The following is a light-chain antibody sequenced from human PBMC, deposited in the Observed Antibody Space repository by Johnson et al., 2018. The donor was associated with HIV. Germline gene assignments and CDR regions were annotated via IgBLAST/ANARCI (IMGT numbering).Light chain of an antibody. J-gene: IGLJ1*01. CDR3: GRWDDSLSTYV. CDR2: DNN. V-gene: IGLV1-51*01. CDR1: SSNIGNNY. Sequence: QSVLTQPPSVSAAPGQKVTISCSGSSSNIGNNYVSWYQQLPGTAPKLLIYDNNQRPSGIPDRFSGPKSGPSATLGITGLQTGDEADYYCGRWDDSLSTYVFGTGTKVTVL.